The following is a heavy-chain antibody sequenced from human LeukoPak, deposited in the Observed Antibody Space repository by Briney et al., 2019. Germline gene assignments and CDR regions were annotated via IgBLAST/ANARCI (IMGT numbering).Heavy chain of an antibody. CDR3: ARGVVTTEFDY. Sequence: ASVKVSCKASGYTFTGYYMHWVRQAPGQGLEWMGWISAYNGNTNYAQKLQGRVTMTTDTSTSTAYMELRSLRSDDTAVYYCARGVVTTEFDYWGQGTLVTVSS. J-gene: IGHJ4*02. D-gene: IGHD4-23*01. V-gene: IGHV1-18*04. CDR1: GYTFTGYY. CDR2: ISAYNGNT.